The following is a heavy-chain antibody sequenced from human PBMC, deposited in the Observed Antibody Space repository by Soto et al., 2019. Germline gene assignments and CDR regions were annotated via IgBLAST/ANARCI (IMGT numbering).Heavy chain of an antibody. CDR2: SSYDGDNQ. CDR1: GFTFSRHG. CDR3: ARDRLFSVGELWGYYYYYVWTS. Sequence: QVQLVESGGGVVQPGRSLRLSCVGSGFTFSRHGMHWVRQAPGKGLEWVAVSSYDGDNQYYTDSVKGRFTISRDNSKNRRYLQMNSLRPEDTAVYYCARDRLFSVGELWGYYYYYVWTSGAKGPRSPSP. V-gene: IGHV3-30*03. J-gene: IGHJ6*02. D-gene: IGHD3-10*01.